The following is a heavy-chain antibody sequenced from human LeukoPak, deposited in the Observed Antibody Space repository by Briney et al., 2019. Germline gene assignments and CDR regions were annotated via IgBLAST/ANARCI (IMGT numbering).Heavy chain of an antibody. Sequence: PSQTLSLTCAVSGGSISSGGYSWSWIRQPPGKGLEWIGYIYHSGSTYYNPSLKSRVTISVDTSKNQFSLKLSSVTAADTAVYYCARHVARNYDYVWGSYRSPKDDAFDIWGQGTMVTVSS. D-gene: IGHD3-16*02. CDR1: GGSISSGGYS. J-gene: IGHJ3*02. CDR3: ARHVARNYDYVWGSYRSPKDDAFDI. V-gene: IGHV4-30-2*01. CDR2: IYHSGST.